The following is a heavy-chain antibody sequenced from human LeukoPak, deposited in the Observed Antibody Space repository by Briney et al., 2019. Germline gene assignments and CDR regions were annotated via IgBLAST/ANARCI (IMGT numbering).Heavy chain of an antibody. CDR3: ARDVVVPAAMVYYYYGMDV. J-gene: IGHJ6*02. V-gene: IGHV4-61*01. CDR1: GGSVSSGSYY. D-gene: IGHD2-2*01. Sequence: SETLSLTCTVSGGSVSSGSYYWSWIRQPPGKGLEWTGYIYYSGSTNYNPSLKSRVTISVDTSKNQFSLKLSSVTAADTAVYYCARDVVVPAAMVYYYYGMDVWGQGTTVTVSS. CDR2: IYYSGST.